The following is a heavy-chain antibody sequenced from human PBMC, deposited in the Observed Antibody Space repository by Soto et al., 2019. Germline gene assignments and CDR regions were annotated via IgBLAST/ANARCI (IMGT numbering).Heavy chain of an antibody. V-gene: IGHV1-69*12. CDR1: GDTFDTFA. Sequence: QVQLVQSGAEVLKPGSSVKVSCKASGDTFDTFAISWVRQAPGQGLEWMGGIIPIFRTPDYAQKFQGRVTITADVSTSTAYMELTSLRSEDTAVYYCARDKDREQLGGSYYYALNVWGQGTTVTVSS. J-gene: IGHJ6*02. D-gene: IGHD1-1*01. CDR2: IIPIFRTP. CDR3: ARDKDREQLGGSYYYALNV.